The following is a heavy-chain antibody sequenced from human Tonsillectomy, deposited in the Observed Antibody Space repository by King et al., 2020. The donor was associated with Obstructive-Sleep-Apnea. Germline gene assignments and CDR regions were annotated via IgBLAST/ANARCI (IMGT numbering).Heavy chain of an antibody. CDR2: IYHSGST. V-gene: IGHV4-4*02. Sequence: QLQESGPGLVKPSGTLSLTCAVSGGSISSTNWWSWVRQPPGKGLEWIGEIYHSGSTNYYPSLKNRVTISIDKSENQFSLKLTSMTAADTAVYYCASGNSTSPGYWGQGTLVTVSS. CDR3: ASGNSTSPGY. J-gene: IGHJ4*02. D-gene: IGHD2/OR15-2a*01. CDR1: GGSISSTNW.